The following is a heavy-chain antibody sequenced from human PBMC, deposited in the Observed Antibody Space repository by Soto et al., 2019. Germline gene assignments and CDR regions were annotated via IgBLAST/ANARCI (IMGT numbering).Heavy chain of an antibody. CDR1: GFTFSSYG. Sequence: PGGSLRLSCAASGFTFSSYGMHWVRQAPGKGLEWVAVIWYDGSNKYYADSVKGRFTISRDNSKNTLYLQMNSLRAEDTAVYYCARMASDYYDSSGYLDYWGQRTLVTVSS. D-gene: IGHD3-22*01. V-gene: IGHV3-33*01. CDR3: ARMASDYYDSSGYLDY. CDR2: IWYDGSNK. J-gene: IGHJ4*02.